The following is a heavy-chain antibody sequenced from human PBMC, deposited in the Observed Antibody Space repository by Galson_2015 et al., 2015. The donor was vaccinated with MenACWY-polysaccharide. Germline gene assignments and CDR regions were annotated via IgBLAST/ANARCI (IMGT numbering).Heavy chain of an antibody. CDR2: IKQDGSEK. J-gene: IGHJ4*02. D-gene: IGHD2-2*01. V-gene: IGHV3-7*01. CDR1: RFAFSSYC. CDR3: ARDGLPAASDY. Sequence: SLRLSCAASRFAFSSYCMSWVRQAPGKGLEWVANIKQDGSEKNYVDSVKGRFTISRDNAKNSLYLQMSSLRAKDTAVYYCARDGLPAASDYWGQGTLVTVSS.